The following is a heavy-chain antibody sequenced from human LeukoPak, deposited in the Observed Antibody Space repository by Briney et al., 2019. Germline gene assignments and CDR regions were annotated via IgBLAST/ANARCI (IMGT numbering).Heavy chain of an antibody. D-gene: IGHD3-22*01. CDR3: ARDLYYDASGFYPPDY. Sequence: GGSLRLSCAASGFTFSAYSINWVRQAPGKGLEWVSSITGSSTYIYYADSVRGRFTISRDNAKSSLYLQMNSLRAEDTAVYYCARDLYYDASGFYPPDYWGQGTLATVSS. CDR2: ITGSSTYI. J-gene: IGHJ4*02. V-gene: IGHV3-21*01. CDR1: GFTFSAYS.